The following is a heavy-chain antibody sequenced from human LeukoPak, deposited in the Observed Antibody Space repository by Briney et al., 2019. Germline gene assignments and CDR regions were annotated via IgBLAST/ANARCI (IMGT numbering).Heavy chain of an antibody. V-gene: IGHV1-46*01. D-gene: IGHD3-22*01. J-gene: IGHJ4*02. CDR1: GYTFTSYY. CDR2: INPSGGST. CDR3: ARGGYYYDSSGSYSFDY. Sequence: GASVEVSCKASGYTFTSYYMHWVRQAPGQGLEWMGIINPSGGSTSYAQKFQGRVTMTRDTSTSTVYMELSSLRSEDTAVYYCARGGYYYDSSGSYSFDYWGQGTLVTVSS.